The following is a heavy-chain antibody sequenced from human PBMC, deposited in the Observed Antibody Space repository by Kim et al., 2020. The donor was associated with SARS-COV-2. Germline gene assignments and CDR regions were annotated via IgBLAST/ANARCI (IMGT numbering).Heavy chain of an antibody. Sequence: ASVKVSCKASGYTFTSYGISWVRQAPGQGLEWMGWISAYNGNTNYAQKLQGRVTMTTDTSTSTAYMELRSLRSDDTAVYYCARGRPKQQLVVGWHYYGMDVWGQGTTVTVSS. CDR2: ISAYNGNT. CDR1: GYTFTSYG. CDR3: ARGRPKQQLVVGWHYYGMDV. J-gene: IGHJ6*02. D-gene: IGHD6-13*01. V-gene: IGHV1-18*01.